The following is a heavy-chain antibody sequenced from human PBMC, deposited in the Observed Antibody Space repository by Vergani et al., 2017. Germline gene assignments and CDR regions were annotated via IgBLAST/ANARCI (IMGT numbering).Heavy chain of an antibody. CDR3: ARESLWFGELRY. CDR2: IYYSGST. CDR1: GGSISSSSYY. D-gene: IGHD3-10*01. Sequence: QVQLQESGPGLVKPSQTLSLPCTVSGGSISSSSYYWGWIRQPPGKGLEWIGSIYYSGSTYYNPSLKGRVTISVDTSKNQFSLKLSSVTAADTAVYYCARESLWFGELRYWGQGTLVTVSS. J-gene: IGHJ4*02. V-gene: IGHV4-39*07.